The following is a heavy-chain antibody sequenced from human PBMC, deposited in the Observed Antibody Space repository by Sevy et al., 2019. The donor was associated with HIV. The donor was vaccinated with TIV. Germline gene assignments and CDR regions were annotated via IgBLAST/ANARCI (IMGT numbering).Heavy chain of an antibody. V-gene: IGHV3-33*03. CDR1: GFTFSSYG. D-gene: IGHD1-1*01. Sequence: GGSLRLSCTASGFTFSSYGMHWVRQGPGKGLEWVAVIWYDGSNQYYADSVKGRFTISRDNSKNSLYLQMNSLRAEDTAVYCCALERLFSNVAEYFQNWGQGTLVTVSS. CDR3: ALERLFSNVAEYFQN. CDR2: IWYDGSNQ. J-gene: IGHJ1*01.